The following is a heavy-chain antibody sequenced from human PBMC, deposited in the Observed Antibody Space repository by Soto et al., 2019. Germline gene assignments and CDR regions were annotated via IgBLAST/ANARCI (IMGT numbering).Heavy chain of an antibody. CDR2: IYWDDDK. Sequence: QITLKESSPTLVKPTQTLTLTCTFSGFSLSTNGVGVGWIRQPPGKALEWLALIYWDDDKRYSPSLKSRLTITKDTSKRQVVLTITNMDPVDTATYYCAHTVSRYLLYHWGQGTLVTVSS. CDR3: AHTVSRYLLYH. CDR1: GFSLSTNGVG. V-gene: IGHV2-5*02. D-gene: IGHD1-1*01. J-gene: IGHJ5*02.